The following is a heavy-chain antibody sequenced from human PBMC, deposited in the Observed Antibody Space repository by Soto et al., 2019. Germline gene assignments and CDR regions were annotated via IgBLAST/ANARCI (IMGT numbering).Heavy chain of an antibody. D-gene: IGHD6-19*01. CDR1: GFTFSRYS. CDR3: ARGSSGWEDNRFAA. Sequence: PGGSLRLSCAASGFTFSRYSMNWVRQAPGKGLEWVSAISGSGGSTYYADSVKGRFTISRDNSKNTLYLQMNSLRAEDTAVYYSARGSSGWEDNRFAAWGQGTLVSV. V-gene: IGHV3-23*01. J-gene: IGHJ5*02. CDR2: ISGSGGST.